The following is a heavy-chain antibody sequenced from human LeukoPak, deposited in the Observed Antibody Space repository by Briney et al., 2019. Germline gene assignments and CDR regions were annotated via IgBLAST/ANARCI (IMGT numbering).Heavy chain of an antibody. CDR3: ARDGVVGVTRYYYGMDV. CDR2: IYHSGST. CDR1: GGSISSGGYS. J-gene: IGHJ6*02. V-gene: IGHV4-30-2*01. D-gene: IGHD1-26*01. Sequence: SQTLSLTCAVSGGSISSGGYSWSWIRQPPGKGLEWIGYIYHSGSTYYNPSLKSRVTISVDTSKNQFSLKLSSVTAADTAVYYCARDGVVGVTRYYYGMDVWGQGTTVTVSS.